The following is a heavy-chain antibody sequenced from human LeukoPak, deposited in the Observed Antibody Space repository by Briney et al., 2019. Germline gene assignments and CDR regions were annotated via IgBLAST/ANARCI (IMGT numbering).Heavy chain of an antibody. J-gene: IGHJ4*02. CDR3: ARDFDAYYFDY. V-gene: IGHV1-3*01. D-gene: IGHD3-9*01. CDR2: INAGNGNT. CDR1: GYTFTSYA. Sequence: ASVKVSCKASGYTFTSYAMHWVRQAPGQRLEWMGWINAGNGNTKYSQKFQGRVTITGDTSASTAYMELSSLRSEDTAVYYCARDFDAYYFDYWGQGTLVTVSS.